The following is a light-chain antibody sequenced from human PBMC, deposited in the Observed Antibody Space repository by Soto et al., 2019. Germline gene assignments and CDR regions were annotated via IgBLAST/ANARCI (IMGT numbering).Light chain of an antibody. J-gene: IGKJ1*01. CDR1: QGISRW. CDR2: DAS. V-gene: IGKV1-5*01. Sequence: DIQMTQSPSTLSASLGDRVTITCRASQGISRWLAWYQQRPGKAPKLLIYDASTLHSGVSSRFSGSGSGTEFTLTISSLQPNDSATYYCQQCTTYWTFGQGTKVDIK. CDR3: QQCTTYWT.